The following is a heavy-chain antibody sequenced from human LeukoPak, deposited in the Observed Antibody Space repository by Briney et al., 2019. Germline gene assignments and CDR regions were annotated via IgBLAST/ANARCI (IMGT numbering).Heavy chain of an antibody. Sequence: GGSLRLSCAASGFTFSSYAMLRVRQAPGKGLEWVAVISYDGSNKYYADSVKGRFTISRDNSKNTLYLQMNSLGAEDTAVYYCARDRQYSSSWLYFDYWGQGTLVTVSS. J-gene: IGHJ4*02. V-gene: IGHV3-30-3*01. D-gene: IGHD6-13*01. CDR2: ISYDGSNK. CDR3: ARDRQYSSSWLYFDY. CDR1: GFTFSSYA.